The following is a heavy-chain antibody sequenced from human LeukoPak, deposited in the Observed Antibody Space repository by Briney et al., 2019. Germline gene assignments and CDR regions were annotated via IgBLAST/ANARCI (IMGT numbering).Heavy chain of an antibody. CDR3: ARRGSTDY. D-gene: IGHD2/OR15-2a*01. V-gene: IGHV3-7*03. Sequence: GGSLRLSCAASGFSFSGYWMTWVRQAPGKGLEWVANIKEDGSEKYYADFVRGRFTISRDNAKNSLDLQMNSLRAEDTAVYYCARRGSTDYWGQGTLVTVSS. CDR2: IKEDGSEK. CDR1: GFSFSGYW. J-gene: IGHJ4*02.